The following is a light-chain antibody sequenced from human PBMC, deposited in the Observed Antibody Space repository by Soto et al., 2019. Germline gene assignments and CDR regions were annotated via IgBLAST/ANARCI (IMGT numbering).Light chain of an antibody. V-gene: IGLV2-14*01. CDR3: SSYTSTSTLV. CDR1: SSDIGGYHY. CDR2: EVS. Sequence: QSALTQPAAVSGSPGQSITISCTGASSDIGGYHYVSWYQQHPGKAPKLMIYEVSNRPSGVSHRFFGSKSGNMASLTISGLQAEDEADYYCSSYTSTSTLVFGGETKLTVL. J-gene: IGLJ3*02.